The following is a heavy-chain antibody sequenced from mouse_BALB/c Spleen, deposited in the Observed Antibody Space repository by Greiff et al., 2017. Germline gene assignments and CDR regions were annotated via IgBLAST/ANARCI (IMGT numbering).Heavy chain of an antibody. D-gene: IGHD2-1*01. CDR2: ISSGSSTI. CDR1: GFTFSSFG. J-gene: IGHJ4*01. V-gene: IGHV5-17*02. Sequence: EVMLVESGGGLVQPGGSRKLSCAASGFTFSSFGMHWVRQAPEKGLEWVAYISSGSSTIYYADTVKGRFPISRDNPKNTLFLQMTSLRSEDTAMYYCARSPLYGNYYAMDYWGQGTSVTVSS. CDR3: ARSPLYGNYYAMDY.